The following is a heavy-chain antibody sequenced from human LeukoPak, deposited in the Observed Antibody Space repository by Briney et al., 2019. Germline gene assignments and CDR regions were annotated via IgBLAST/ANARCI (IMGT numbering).Heavy chain of an antibody. V-gene: IGHV1-18*01. CDR2: ISAYNGNT. D-gene: IGHD3-3*01. Sequence: GASVKVSCKASGYTFTSYGISWVRQAPGQGLEWMGWISAYNGNTNYAQKLQGRVTMTTDTSTSTAYMELRSLRFDDTAMYYCARDAFDFWSGFDEPFDRYNFFDPWGQGTLVTVSS. CDR1: GYTFTSYG. J-gene: IGHJ5*02. CDR3: ARDAFDFWSGFDEPFDRYNFFDP.